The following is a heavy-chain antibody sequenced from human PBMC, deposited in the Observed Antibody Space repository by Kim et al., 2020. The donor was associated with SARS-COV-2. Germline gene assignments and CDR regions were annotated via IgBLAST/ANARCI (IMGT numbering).Heavy chain of an antibody. CDR1: GYTFTSYG. J-gene: IGHJ4*02. CDR3: ARDLDIVVVTASPSSVY. D-gene: IGHD2-21*02. V-gene: IGHV1-18*01. CDR2: ISAYNGNT. Sequence: ASVKVSCKASGYTFTSYGISWVRQAPGQGLEWMGCISAYNGNTNYAQKLQGRVTMTTDTSTSTAYMELRSLRSDDTAVYYCARDLDIVVVTASPSSVYWGQGTLVAVSS.